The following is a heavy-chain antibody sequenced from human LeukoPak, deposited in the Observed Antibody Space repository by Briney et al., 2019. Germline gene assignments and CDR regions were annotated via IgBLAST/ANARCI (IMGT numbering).Heavy chain of an antibody. D-gene: IGHD3-10*01. CDR3: TRRSGSYYNDFDY. CDR2: IRSKANSYAT. J-gene: IGHJ4*02. CDR1: GFTFSGSA. V-gene: IGHV3-73*01. Sequence: GGCLKLSCAASGFTFSGSAMHWVRQASGKGLEWVGRIRSKANSYATAYAASVKGRFTISRDDSKNTAYLQMNSLKTEDTAVYYCTRRSGSYYNDFDYWGQGTLVTVSS.